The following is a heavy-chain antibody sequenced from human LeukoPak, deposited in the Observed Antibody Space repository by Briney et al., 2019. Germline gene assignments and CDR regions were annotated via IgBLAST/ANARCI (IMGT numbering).Heavy chain of an antibody. V-gene: IGHV4-39*07. Sequence: PSETLSLTCTVSGGSISSSSYYWGWIRQPPGKGLEWIGSIYYSGSTYYNPSLKSRVTISVDTSKNQFSLKLSSVTAADTAVYYCAREPGVSGESGDYWGQGTLVTVSS. CDR1: GGSISSSSYY. CDR2: IYYSGST. CDR3: AREPGVSGESGDY. J-gene: IGHJ4*02. D-gene: IGHD3-10*01.